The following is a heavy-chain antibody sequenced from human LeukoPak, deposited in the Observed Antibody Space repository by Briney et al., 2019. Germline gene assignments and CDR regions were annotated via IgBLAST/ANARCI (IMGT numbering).Heavy chain of an antibody. CDR2: ISSSGST. V-gene: IGHV4-59*08. Sequence: SETLSLTCTLSGGSINAYWWSWIRQPPGKGLEWIGYISSSGSTNYNPSLKSRVTISLATSKTHFSLSLNSVTAADTAVYYCAGLHFAASEEFDPWGQGTLVTVSS. J-gene: IGHJ5*02. CDR1: GGSINAYW. CDR3: AGLHFAASEEFDP. D-gene: IGHD6-13*01.